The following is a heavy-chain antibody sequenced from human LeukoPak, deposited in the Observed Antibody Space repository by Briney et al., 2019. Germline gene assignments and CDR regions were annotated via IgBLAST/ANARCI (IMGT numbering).Heavy chain of an antibody. D-gene: IGHD3-9*01. J-gene: IGHJ3*02. CDR1: GFAFSNNW. V-gene: IGHV3-74*01. CDR3: ASSDWYAAFDI. Sequence: GGSLRLSCAASGFAFSNNWMHWVRQAPGKALLWVSRINSDGSSTSYADSVKARFTISRDNAKNTLYLQMNSLRAEDTALYYCASSDWYAAFDIWGQGTMVTVSS. CDR2: INSDGSST.